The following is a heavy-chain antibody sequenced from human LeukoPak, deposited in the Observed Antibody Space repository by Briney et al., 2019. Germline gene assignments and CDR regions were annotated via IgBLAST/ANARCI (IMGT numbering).Heavy chain of an antibody. V-gene: IGHV3-13*01. J-gene: IGHJ4*02. CDR2: IGTAGDT. Sequence: PGGSLRLSCAASGFTFSSCDMHWVRQATGKGLEWVSAIGTAGDTYYPGSVKGRFTISRENAKNSLYLQMNSLRAGDTAVYYCARATRYYDFWRGYHYYFAYWGRGTLVTVPS. D-gene: IGHD3-3*01. CDR3: ARATRYYDFWRGYHYYFAY. CDR1: GFTFSSCD.